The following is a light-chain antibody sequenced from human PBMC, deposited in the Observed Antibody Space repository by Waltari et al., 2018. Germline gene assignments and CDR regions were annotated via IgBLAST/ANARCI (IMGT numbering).Light chain of an antibody. J-gene: IGKJ2*03. Sequence: DLQMTQSPSSLSASVGDRVTISCWASKTIRSYLSWYLQKPGIAPKLVIYAASTVQSGVPSRFSGSGSGTNFTLTITSLQAEDFATYFCQASYTTPYSFGQGTKVEIK. V-gene: IGKV1-39*01. CDR1: KTIRSY. CDR3: QASYTTPYS. CDR2: AAS.